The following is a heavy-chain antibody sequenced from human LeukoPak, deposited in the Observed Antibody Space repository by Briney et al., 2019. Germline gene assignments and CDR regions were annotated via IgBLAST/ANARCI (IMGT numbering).Heavy chain of an antibody. J-gene: IGHJ4*02. V-gene: IGHV4-34*01. Sequence: GSLRLSCAASGFTFSSYSMNWVRQPPGKGLEWIGEINHSGSTNYNPSLKSRVTISVDTSKNQFSLKLSSVTAADTAGYYCARGSKVGATTSYYFDYWGQGTLVTVSS. CDR2: INHSGST. CDR1: GFTFSSYS. D-gene: IGHD1-26*01. CDR3: ARGSKVGATTSYYFDY.